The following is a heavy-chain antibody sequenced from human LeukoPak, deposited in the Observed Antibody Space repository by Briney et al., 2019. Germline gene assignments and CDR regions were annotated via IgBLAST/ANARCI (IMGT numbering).Heavy chain of an antibody. CDR2: INWNGGST. D-gene: IGHD2-2*01. Sequence: GESLKISCAASGFTFDDYGMSWVRQAPGKRLEWVSGINWNGGSTGYADSVKGRFTISRDNAKNSLYLQMNSLRAEDTALYYCARSFYQPVDYWGQGTLVTVSS. CDR1: GFTFDDYG. CDR3: ARSFYQPVDY. V-gene: IGHV3-20*04. J-gene: IGHJ4*02.